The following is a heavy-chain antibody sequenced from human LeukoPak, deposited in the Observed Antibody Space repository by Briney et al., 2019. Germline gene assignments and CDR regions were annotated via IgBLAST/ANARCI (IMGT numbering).Heavy chain of an antibody. V-gene: IGHV5-51*01. J-gene: IGHJ4*02. Sequence: GESLKISCKGSGYSFTSYWIGWVRQMPGKGLEWMGIIYPGDSDTRYSPSFQGQVTISADKSISTAYLQWSSLKASDTAMYYCARGEGVVPAAIFAPYSDYWGQGTLVTVSS. CDR1: GYSFTSYW. CDR3: ARGEGVVPAAIFAPYSDY. D-gene: IGHD2-2*01. CDR2: IYPGDSDT.